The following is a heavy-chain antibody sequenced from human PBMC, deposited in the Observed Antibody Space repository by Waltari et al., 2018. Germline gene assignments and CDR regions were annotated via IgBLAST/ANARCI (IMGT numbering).Heavy chain of an antibody. D-gene: IGHD5-18*01. Sequence: EVQLVESGGGLVKPGGSLRLSCAASGFTFSSYSMNWVRQAPGKGLEWVSSISSSSRYIYYADSVKCRFTISGDNAKNSLYLQMNSLRAEDTAVYYCARERLAMVRGYDFDYWGQGTLVTVSS. CDR3: ARERLAMVRGYDFDY. CDR2: ISSSSRYI. V-gene: IGHV3-21*01. CDR1: GFTFSSYS. J-gene: IGHJ4*02.